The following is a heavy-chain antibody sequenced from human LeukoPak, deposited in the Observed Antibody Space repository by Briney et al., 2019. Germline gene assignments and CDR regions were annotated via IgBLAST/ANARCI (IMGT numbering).Heavy chain of an antibody. CDR2: IKSKAAGGTT. CDR1: GFTFTNAW. D-gene: IGHD6-6*01. CDR3: TRDPVAYSGSDYYYYAMDV. Sequence: GGSLRLSCAGSGFTFTNAWMSWVIQTPGKGLESLGRIKSKAAGGTTDYAAPVKGRFTISRDHSKNTLDLQMDSLKTEDTAVYYCTRDPVAYSGSDYYYYAMDVWGQGTTVTVSS. J-gene: IGHJ6*02. V-gene: IGHV3-15*01.